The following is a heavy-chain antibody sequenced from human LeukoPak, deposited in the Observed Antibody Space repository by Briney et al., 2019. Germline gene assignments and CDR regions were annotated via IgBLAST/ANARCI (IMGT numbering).Heavy chain of an antibody. Sequence: GASVKVSCKASGYTFTSYYMHWVRQAPGQGLEWMGIINPSGGSTSYAQKFQGRVTMTRDTSTSTVYMELSSLRSEDTAVYYCARTIYDFWSGHHTAFDYWGQGTLVTVSS. CDR2: INPSGGST. D-gene: IGHD3-3*01. V-gene: IGHV1-46*01. CDR1: GYTFTSYY. J-gene: IGHJ4*02. CDR3: ARTIYDFWSGHHTAFDY.